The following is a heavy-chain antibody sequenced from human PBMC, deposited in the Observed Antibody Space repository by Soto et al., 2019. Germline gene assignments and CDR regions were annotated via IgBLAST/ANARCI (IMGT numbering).Heavy chain of an antibody. CDR2: ISSSSSYT. Sequence: PGGSLRLSCAASGFTFSDYYMSWIRQAPGKGLEWVSYISSSSSYTNYADSVKGRFTISRDNAKNSLYLQMNSLRAEDTAVYYCATRSINYGSGSLDYWGQGTLVTVSS. CDR1: GFTFSDYY. CDR3: ATRSINYGSGSLDY. V-gene: IGHV3-11*06. J-gene: IGHJ4*02. D-gene: IGHD3-10*01.